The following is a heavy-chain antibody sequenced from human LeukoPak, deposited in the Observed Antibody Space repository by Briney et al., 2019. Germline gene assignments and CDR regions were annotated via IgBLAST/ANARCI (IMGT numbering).Heavy chain of an antibody. D-gene: IGHD3-16*01. V-gene: IGHV3-48*01. J-gene: IGHJ4*02. CDR3: AKLASLSRTVDY. CDR2: ISSSGSTI. CDR1: GFTFIDYT. Sequence: GGSLRLSCEASGFTFIDYTMNWVRQAPGKGLEWVAYISSSGSTIYYGDSVKGRFTISRDNSKNTLYLQMNSLRAEDTAVYYCAKLASLSRTVDYWGQGTLVTVSS.